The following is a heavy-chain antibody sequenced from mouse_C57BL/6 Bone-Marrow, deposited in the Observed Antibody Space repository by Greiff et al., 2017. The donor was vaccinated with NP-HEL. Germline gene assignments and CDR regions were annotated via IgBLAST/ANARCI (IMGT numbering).Heavy chain of an antibody. CDR2: FHPYNDDT. V-gene: IGHV1-47*01. CDR1: GYTFTTYP. J-gene: IGHJ4*01. Sequence: VQLQQSGAGLVQPGASVKISCNASGYTFTTYPMKWVHQTPGKGLEWIGHFHPYNDDTKYNEKFKGKATLTVEKSSSTVYLELSRLTTDDAAVYYWARRGYYGPMDYWGQGTSVTVSS. D-gene: IGHD1-2*01. CDR3: ARRGYYGPMDY.